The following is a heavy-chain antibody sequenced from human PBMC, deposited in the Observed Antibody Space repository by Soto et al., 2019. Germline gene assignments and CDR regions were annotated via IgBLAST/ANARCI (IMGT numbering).Heavy chain of an antibody. J-gene: IGHJ6*03. V-gene: IGHV1-18*01. Sequence: QVQLLQSGGEVRKPGASVKVSCKASGYTFSKYGISWVRQARGQGLEWMAWIDPSNGNTNYAQKFQGRVTLTTDTSTTTAYMDLRIVKSDDTAVYFCARGVPESNAYYYYMDVWGKGTTVTVSS. CDR3: ARGVPESNAYYYYMDV. CDR2: IDPSNGNT. CDR1: GYTFSKYG.